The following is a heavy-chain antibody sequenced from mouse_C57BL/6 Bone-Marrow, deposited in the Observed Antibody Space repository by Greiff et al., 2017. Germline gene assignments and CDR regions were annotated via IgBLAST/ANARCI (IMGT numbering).Heavy chain of an antibody. CDR2: IYPGSGNT. CDR3: AWRRIVAD. CDR1: GYTFTDYY. V-gene: IGHV1-76*01. Sequence: VQLQQSGAELVRPGASVKLSCKASGYTFTDYYINWVKQRPGQGLEWIARIYPGSGNTYYNEKFKGQTTLTAEKSSSTAYMQLSSLTSEDSAVYFCAWRRIVADWGQGTLVTVSA. D-gene: IGHD2-5*01. J-gene: IGHJ3*01.